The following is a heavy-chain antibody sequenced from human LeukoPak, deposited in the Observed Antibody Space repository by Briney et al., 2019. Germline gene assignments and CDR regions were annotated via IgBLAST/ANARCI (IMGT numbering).Heavy chain of an antibody. CDR1: GYTLTELS. CDR2: INPSGGST. CDR3: ARDLTGGANGY. V-gene: IGHV1-46*01. J-gene: IGHJ4*02. Sequence: ASVKVSCTVSGYTLTELSMHWVRQAPGQGLEWMGIINPSGGSTSYAQKFQGRVTMTRDTSTSTVYMELSSLRSEDTAVYYCARDLTGGANGYWGQGTLVTVSS. D-gene: IGHD1-14*01.